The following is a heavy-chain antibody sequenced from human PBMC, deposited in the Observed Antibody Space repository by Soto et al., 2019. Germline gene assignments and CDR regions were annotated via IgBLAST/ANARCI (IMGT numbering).Heavy chain of an antibody. CDR3: AREERGSGWYELDY. J-gene: IGHJ4*02. Sequence: TLSLTCAISGDSVSGNSAAWNWIRQSPSRGLEWLGRTYYRSKWYNDYAVSVKSRITINPDTSKNQFSLHLNSVTPEDTAVYYCAREERGSGWYELDYWGQGTLVTVSS. CDR2: TYYRSKWYN. V-gene: IGHV6-1*01. D-gene: IGHD6-19*01. CDR1: GDSVSGNSAA.